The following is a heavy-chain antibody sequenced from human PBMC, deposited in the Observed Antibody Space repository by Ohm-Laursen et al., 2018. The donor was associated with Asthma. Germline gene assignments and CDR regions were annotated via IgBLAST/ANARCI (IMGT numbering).Heavy chain of an antibody. V-gene: IGHV4-31*03. CDR2: IYDSGMT. Sequence: SQTLSLTCTVSGGTISSGGYYWNWIRQEPGKGPEWIGNIYDSGMTYYKASLKSRITISVDSSKNQLSLKLTSVTAADTAVYYCARGVDYGGSHLDSWGQGTLVTVSA. CDR3: ARGVDYGGSHLDS. J-gene: IGHJ4*02. D-gene: IGHD4-17*01. CDR1: GGTISSGGYY.